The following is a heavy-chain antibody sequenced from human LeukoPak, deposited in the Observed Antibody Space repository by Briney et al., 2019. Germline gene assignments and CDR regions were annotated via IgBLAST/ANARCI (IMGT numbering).Heavy chain of an antibody. Sequence: GGSLRLSCVASGFTFSSYAMSWVRQAPGKELEWVSFIGSSGETNYADSVKGRFTISRDNSKNTLYLQMSSLRAEDTALYHCARSLKWNLVAFDYWGQGTLVSVSS. CDR2: IGSSGET. V-gene: IGHV3-23*01. CDR3: ARSLKWNLVAFDY. D-gene: IGHD1-1*01. CDR1: GFTFSSYA. J-gene: IGHJ4*02.